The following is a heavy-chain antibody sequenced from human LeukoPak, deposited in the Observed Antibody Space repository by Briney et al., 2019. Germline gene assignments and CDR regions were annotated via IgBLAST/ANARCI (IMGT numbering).Heavy chain of an antibody. D-gene: IGHD3-10*01. V-gene: IGHV1-2*02. Sequence: ASVKVSCKASGYTFTGYYMHWVRQAPGQGLEWMGWINPNSGGTNYAQKFQGRVTMTRGTSISTAYMELSRLRSDDTAVYCCASHPYYYGSGSYHDYWGQGTLVTVSS. J-gene: IGHJ4*02. CDR2: INPNSGGT. CDR1: GYTFTGYY. CDR3: ASHPYYYGSGSYHDY.